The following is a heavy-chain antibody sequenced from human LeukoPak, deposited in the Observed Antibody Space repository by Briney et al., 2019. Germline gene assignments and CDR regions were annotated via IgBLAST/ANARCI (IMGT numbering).Heavy chain of an antibody. D-gene: IGHD3-22*01. V-gene: IGHV4-61*09. CDR1: GGSISSGSYY. CDR2: INHSGST. CDR3: ARGPPTDSSGSIDAFDI. J-gene: IGHJ3*02. Sequence: SQTLSLTCTVSGGSISSGSYYWSWIRQPAGKGLEWIGEINHSGSTNYNPSLKSRVTISVDTSKNQFSLKLSSVTAADTAVYYCARGPPTDSSGSIDAFDIWGQGTMVTVSS.